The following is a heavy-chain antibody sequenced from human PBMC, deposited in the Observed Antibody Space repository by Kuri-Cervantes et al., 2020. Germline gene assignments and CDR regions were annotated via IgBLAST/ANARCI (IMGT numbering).Heavy chain of an antibody. CDR3: ARGVQSLEWLLYTYYFDY. Sequence: SETLSLTCAVYGGSFSGYYWSWIRQPPGKGLEWIGEINHSGSTNYNPSLKSRVTISIATSKNQFSLKLSSVTAADTAVYYCARGVQSLEWLLYTYYFDYWGQGNLVTVSS. D-gene: IGHD3-3*01. CDR2: INHSGST. V-gene: IGHV4-34*01. CDR1: GGSFSGYY. J-gene: IGHJ4*02.